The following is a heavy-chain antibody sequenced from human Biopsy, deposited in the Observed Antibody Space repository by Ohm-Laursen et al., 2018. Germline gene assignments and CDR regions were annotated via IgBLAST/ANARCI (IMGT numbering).Heavy chain of an antibody. CDR2: IYYCGNT. V-gene: IGHV4-39*01. CDR3: ARQVDFWSGYVDY. D-gene: IGHD3-3*01. CDR1: GGSISDSTYH. J-gene: IGHJ4*02. Sequence: SETLSLTCTVSGGSISDSTYHWGWIRQSPGKGLEWIGNIYYCGNTDYSPSLKSRVTISVDTSNNQFSLKLRSVTAADTAVYYCARQVDFWSGYVDYWGQGTLVAVSS.